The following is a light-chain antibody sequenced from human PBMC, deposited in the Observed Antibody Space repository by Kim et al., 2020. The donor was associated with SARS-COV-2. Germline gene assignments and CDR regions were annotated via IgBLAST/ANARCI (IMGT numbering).Light chain of an antibody. CDR1: QSVSSN. Sequence: SLSPGERATLSCRASQSVSSNLAWYQQKPGQAPRLLIYGASTRATGIPARFSGSGSGTEFTLTISSLQSEDFAVYYCQQYNNWPPFGQGTKVDIK. CDR2: GAS. V-gene: IGKV3-15*01. CDR3: QQYNNWPP. J-gene: IGKJ1*01.